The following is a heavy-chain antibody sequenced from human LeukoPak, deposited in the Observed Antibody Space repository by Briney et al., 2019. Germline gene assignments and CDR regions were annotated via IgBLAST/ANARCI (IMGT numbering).Heavy chain of an antibody. CDR3: ARRGPYGGYSFSWFDP. CDR1: GSFISSGYY. Sequence: SETLSLTSAVSGSFISSGYYWGWIRQPPGKGLEWVGGLNLRGRSYYNPYLKRRVTMSVDTSKNQFSLKLNTVTAADTADDYCARRGPYGGYSFSWFDPWGQGILVTVSS. V-gene: IGHV4-38-2*01. D-gene: IGHD5-12*01. J-gene: IGHJ5*02. CDR2: LNLRGRS.